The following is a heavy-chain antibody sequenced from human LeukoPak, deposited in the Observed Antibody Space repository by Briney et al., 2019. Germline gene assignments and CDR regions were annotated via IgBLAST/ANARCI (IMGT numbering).Heavy chain of an antibody. CDR3: AKETGAWNYCYMDV. J-gene: IGHJ6*03. V-gene: IGHV3-21*01. Sequence: GGSLRLSCAASGFTFSSYSMNWVRQAPGKGLEWVSSISSSSSYIYYADSVKGRFTISRDNSKNTLYLQMNSLRAEDTAVYYCAKETGAWNYCYMDVWGKGTTVTISS. CDR1: GFTFSSYS. D-gene: IGHD1-26*01. CDR2: ISSSSSYI.